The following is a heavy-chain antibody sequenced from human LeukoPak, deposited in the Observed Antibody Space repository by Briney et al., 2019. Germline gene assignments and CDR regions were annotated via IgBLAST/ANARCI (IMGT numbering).Heavy chain of an antibody. CDR2: IRDSGGST. CDR3: AKGGSSWPYYYYYMDV. Sequence: GRSLRLSCAASGFTFNNYDMHWVRQAPGKGLEWVSGIRDSGGSTYTADSVKGRFTISRDNSKNTLYLQMNSLRAEDTAVYYCAKGGSSWPYYYYYMDVWGKGTTVTISS. J-gene: IGHJ6*03. D-gene: IGHD6-13*01. CDR1: GFTFNNYD. V-gene: IGHV3-23*01.